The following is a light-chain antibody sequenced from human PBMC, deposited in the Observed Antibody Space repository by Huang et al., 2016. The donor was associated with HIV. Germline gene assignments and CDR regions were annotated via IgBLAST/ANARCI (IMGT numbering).Light chain of an antibody. CDR1: QSITTY. V-gene: IGKV1-39*01. CDR3: QQSYSALSS. Sequence: IQMTQSPTSLSASVGDRVSIVCRASQSITTYLNWYQQKPGKAPKLLISSASTLHSGVPSRFSGIGSGTEFTLTIRGLQLDDFATYYCQQSYSALSSFGPGTRL. CDR2: SAS. J-gene: IGKJ5*01.